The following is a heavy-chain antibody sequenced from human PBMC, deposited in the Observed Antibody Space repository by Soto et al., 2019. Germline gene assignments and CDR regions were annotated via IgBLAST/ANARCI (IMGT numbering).Heavy chain of an antibody. V-gene: IGHV1-2*04. CDR1: GYTFTGYY. CDR2: INPNSGGT. J-gene: IGHJ6*02. Sequence: GASVKVSCKASGYTFTGYYMHWVRQAPGQGLEWMGWINPNSGGTNYAQKFQGWVTMTRDTSISTAYMELSRLRSDDTAVYYCARDTGSGSYLGYYYGMDVWGQGTTVTVSS. D-gene: IGHD3-10*01. CDR3: ARDTGSGSYLGYYYGMDV.